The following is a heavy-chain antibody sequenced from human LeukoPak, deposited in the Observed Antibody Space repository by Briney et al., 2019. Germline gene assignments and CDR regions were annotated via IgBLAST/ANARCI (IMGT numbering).Heavy chain of an antibody. CDR2: FDPEDGET. CDR1: GYTLTELS. D-gene: IGHD2-8*01. Sequence: ASVKVSCKVSGYTLTELSMHWVRQAPGKGLEWMGGFDPEDGETIYAQKFQGRVTMTEDTSTDTAYMELSSLRSEDTAVYYCATVGYSTNGVCSYFDYWGQGTLVTVSS. V-gene: IGHV1-24*01. J-gene: IGHJ4*02. CDR3: ATVGYSTNGVCSYFDY.